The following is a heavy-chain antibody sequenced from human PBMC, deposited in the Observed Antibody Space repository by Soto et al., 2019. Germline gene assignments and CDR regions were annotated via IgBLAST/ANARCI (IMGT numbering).Heavy chain of an antibody. CDR3: AQTRAAKFDY. D-gene: IGHD2-15*01. CDR2: IYWDDDQ. CDR1: GVSLSTGGVG. V-gene: IGHV2-5*02. Sequence: QITLKESGPTLVKPTQTLTLTCNVSGVSLSTGGVGVGWIRQPPGKALEWLALIYWDDDQRSSPSLKSRLTITQETPKKHLVLTMPNMAPGDTATDYCAQTRAAKFDYWGQGTRVTVSS. J-gene: IGHJ4*02.